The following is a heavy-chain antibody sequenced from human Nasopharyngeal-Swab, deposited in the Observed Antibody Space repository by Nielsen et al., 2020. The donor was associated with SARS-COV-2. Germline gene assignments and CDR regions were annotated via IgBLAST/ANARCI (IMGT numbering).Heavy chain of an antibody. Sequence: GGSLRLSCAVSGFTLSDAWMSWVRQAPGKGLEWVGHIKSNAEGGTPVYAAALKDRITISRDESKNTLFLQMNSLKTEDTAVYYCARSQGAGPNYYFDYWGQGSLVTVSS. CDR1: GFTLSDAW. CDR2: IKSNAEGGTP. CDR3: ARSQGAGPNYYFDY. J-gene: IGHJ4*02. D-gene: IGHD6-19*01. V-gene: IGHV3-15*01.